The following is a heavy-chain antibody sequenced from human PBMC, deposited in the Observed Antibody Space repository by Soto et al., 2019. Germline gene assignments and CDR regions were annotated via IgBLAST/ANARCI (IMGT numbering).Heavy chain of an antibody. J-gene: IGHJ5*02. CDR2: INHSGST. Sequence: QVQLQQWGAGLLKPSETLSLTFAVYGGSFSGYYWSWIRQHPGKGLEWLGEINHSGSTNYNPSLKSRVTISVDASKNQFSLKLSSVTAEDTAVYYCARRPYDSSGYYFTGGWFDPWGQGTLVTVSS. D-gene: IGHD3-22*01. CDR3: ARRPYDSSGYYFTGGWFDP. CDR1: GGSFSGYY. V-gene: IGHV4-34*01.